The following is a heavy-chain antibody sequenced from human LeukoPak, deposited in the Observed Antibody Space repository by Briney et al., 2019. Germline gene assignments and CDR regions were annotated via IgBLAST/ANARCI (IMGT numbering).Heavy chain of an antibody. Sequence: GGSLRLSCAASGFTFSYYAMHWVRQAPGKGLEWVAVISYDGSNTYYADSVKGRFTISRDNSKNTLYLQMNSLRGEDTAVYYCASGRGYSYGWLNWFDPWGQGTLVTVSS. CDR2: ISYDGSNT. V-gene: IGHV3-30*04. CDR1: GFTFSYYA. J-gene: IGHJ5*02. D-gene: IGHD5-18*01. CDR3: ASGRGYSYGWLNWFDP.